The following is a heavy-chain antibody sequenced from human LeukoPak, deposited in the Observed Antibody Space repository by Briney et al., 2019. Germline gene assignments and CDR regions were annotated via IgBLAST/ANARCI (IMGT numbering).Heavy chain of an antibody. D-gene: IGHD6-19*01. Sequence: GRSLRLSCAASGFTFSSYAMHWVRQAPGKGLEWVAVISYDGSNKYYADSVKGRFTISRDNSKNTLYLQMNSLRAEDTAVYCCARCSGWLYYFDYWGQGTLVTVSS. J-gene: IGHJ4*02. CDR2: ISYDGSNK. V-gene: IGHV3-30*04. CDR1: GFTFSSYA. CDR3: ARCSGWLYYFDY.